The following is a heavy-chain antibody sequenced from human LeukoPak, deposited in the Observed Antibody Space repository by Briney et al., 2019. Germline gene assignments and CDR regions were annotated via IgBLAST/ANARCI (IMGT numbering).Heavy chain of an antibody. V-gene: IGHV3-7*03. CDR1: GFTFSSYW. CDR3: AKDINVDGFGELAFDY. CDR2: IKQDGSEK. Sequence: GGSLRLSCAASGFTFSSYWMSWVRQAPGKGLEWVANIKQDGSEKYYVDSVKGRFTISRDNSKNTLYLQMNSLRAEDTAVYYCAKDINVDGFGELAFDYWGQGTLVTVSS. J-gene: IGHJ4*02. D-gene: IGHD3-10*01.